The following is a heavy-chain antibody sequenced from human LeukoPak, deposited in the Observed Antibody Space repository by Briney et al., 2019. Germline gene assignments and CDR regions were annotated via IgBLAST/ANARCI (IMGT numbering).Heavy chain of an antibody. Sequence: SETLSLTCTVSGGSISSYYWSWIRHPPGKGLEWIGYIYYSGSTNNNPSLKSRVTISVDTSKNQFSLKLSSVTAADTAVYYCAGAKLDYYDSSGSPDYWGQGTLVTVSS. J-gene: IGHJ4*02. D-gene: IGHD3-22*01. V-gene: IGHV4-59*01. CDR3: AGAKLDYYDSSGSPDY. CDR2: IYYSGST. CDR1: GGSISSYY.